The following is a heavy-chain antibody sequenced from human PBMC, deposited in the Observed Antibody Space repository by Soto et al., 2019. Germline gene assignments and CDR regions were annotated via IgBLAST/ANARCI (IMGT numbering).Heavy chain of an antibody. Sequence: SETLSLTCAVYGGSSSGYYWSWIRQPPGKGLEWIGEIDHSGSTNYNPSLKSRVTISVDTSKNQFSLKLSSVTAADTAVYYCARLIAARSLLDYWGQGTLVTVSS. CDR1: GGSSSGYY. D-gene: IGHD6-6*01. V-gene: IGHV4-34*01. CDR3: ARLIAARSLLDY. J-gene: IGHJ4*02. CDR2: IDHSGST.